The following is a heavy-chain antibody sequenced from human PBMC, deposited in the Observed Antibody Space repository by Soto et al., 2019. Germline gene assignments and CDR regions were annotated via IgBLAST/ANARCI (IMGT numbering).Heavy chain of an antibody. CDR3: ARDVVVPAATANWFDP. J-gene: IGHJ5*02. V-gene: IGHV3-48*01. CDR1: GFTLSTYS. Sequence: GGSLRLSCAASGFTLSTYSLNWVRQAPRKGLEWLSYISGSSNTIYYADSVKGRFAISRDNSKNTLYLQMNSLRAEDTAVYYCARDVVVPAATANWFDPWGQGTLVTVSS. D-gene: IGHD2-2*01. CDR2: ISGSSNTI.